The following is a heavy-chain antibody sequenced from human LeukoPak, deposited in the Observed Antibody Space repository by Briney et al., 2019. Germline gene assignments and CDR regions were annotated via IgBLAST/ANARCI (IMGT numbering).Heavy chain of an antibody. CDR1: GFTFSSYA. J-gene: IGHJ4*02. Sequence: GGSLRLSCAASGFTFSSYAMNWVRQAPGKGLEWVAVISSDGSNKYHADFVRGRITISRDNSKNTLYLQMNSLRAEDTAVYYCAKRIVGSFYFDYWGQGTLVTVSS. V-gene: IGHV3-30*04. CDR3: AKRIVGSFYFDY. CDR2: ISSDGSNK. D-gene: IGHD3-10*01.